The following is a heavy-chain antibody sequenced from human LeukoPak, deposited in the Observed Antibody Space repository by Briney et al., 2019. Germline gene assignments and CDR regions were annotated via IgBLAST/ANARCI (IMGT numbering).Heavy chain of an antibody. Sequence: GGSLRLSCAASGFTFSSYWMHWVRQAPGKGLVWVSRINSDGSSTSYADSVKGRFTISRDNAKNTLYLQMNSLRAEDTAVYYCASSSRWEPHFDYWGQGTLVTVSS. CDR3: ASSSRWEPHFDY. CDR2: INSDGSST. CDR1: GFTFSSYW. J-gene: IGHJ4*02. V-gene: IGHV3-74*01. D-gene: IGHD1-14*01.